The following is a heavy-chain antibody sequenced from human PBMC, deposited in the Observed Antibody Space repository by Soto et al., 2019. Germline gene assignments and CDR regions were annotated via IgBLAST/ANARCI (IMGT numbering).Heavy chain of an antibody. J-gene: IGHJ4*02. CDR3: AKKGTAAATFDY. Sequence: QVQLQESGPGLVKPSQTLSLTCSVSGASISSSGDYWSWIRQHPGKGLEWIGNIYYSGDIYYTTSLKRRVAISVDTSKNQFSLKLSSVTASDTAVYYCAKKGTAAATFDYWGQGTLVAVSS. V-gene: IGHV4-31*03. D-gene: IGHD2-15*01. CDR2: IYYSGDI. CDR1: GASISSSGDY.